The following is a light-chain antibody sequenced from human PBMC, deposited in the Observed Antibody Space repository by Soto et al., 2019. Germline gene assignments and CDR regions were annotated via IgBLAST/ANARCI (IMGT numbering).Light chain of an antibody. CDR2: GAS. CDR3: QQYNNWPPWT. V-gene: IGKV3-15*01. CDR1: QSVTTN. J-gene: IGKJ1*01. Sequence: EVVMTQPPATLSVSPGERATLSCSASQSVTTNMAWYQQKPGQAPRLLIYGASTRATGIPARFSGSGSGTDFTLTISSLQSEDFAVYYCQQYNNWPPWTFGQGTKVDNK.